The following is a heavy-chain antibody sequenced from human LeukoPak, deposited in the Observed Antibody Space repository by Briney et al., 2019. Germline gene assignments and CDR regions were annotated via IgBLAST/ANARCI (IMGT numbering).Heavy chain of an antibody. V-gene: IGHV4-34*01. CDR2: INHSGST. CDR3: ASFDRYCSSTSCSGY. D-gene: IGHD2-2*01. J-gene: IGHJ4*02. Sequence: PSETLSLTCAVYGGSFSGYYWSWIRQPPGKGLEWIREINHSGSTNYNPSLKSRVTISVDTSKNQFSLKLSSVTAADTAVYYCASFDRYCSSTSCSGYWGQGTLVTVSS. CDR1: GGSFSGYY.